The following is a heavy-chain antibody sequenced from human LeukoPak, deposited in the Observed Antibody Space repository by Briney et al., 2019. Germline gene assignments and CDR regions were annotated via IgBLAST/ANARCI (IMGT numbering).Heavy chain of an antibody. CDR3: AKDRSGSSIGHDAFDI. J-gene: IGHJ3*02. V-gene: IGHV3-23*01. Sequence: GGSLRLSCAASGFTFSSYAMSWVRQAPGKGLEWVSAISGSGGSTYYADSVKGRFTISRDNSKNTLYLQMNSLRAEDTAVYYCAKDRSGSSIGHDAFDIWGQGTMVTVSS. CDR2: ISGSGGST. D-gene: IGHD1-26*01. CDR1: GFTFSSYA.